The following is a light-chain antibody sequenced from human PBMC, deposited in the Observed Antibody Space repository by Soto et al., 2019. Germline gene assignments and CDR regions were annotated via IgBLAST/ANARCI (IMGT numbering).Light chain of an antibody. J-gene: IGKJ4*02. Sequence: GKTASIASGSSRSVSSSYLAWYQQKPGQAPRLLIYGASSRATGIPARFSGSGSAADFTLTLSRLEAEAFAVYYCQGYGSSPRTLGGGTKVDIK. CDR2: GAS. CDR1: RSVSSSY. V-gene: IGKV3-20*01. CDR3: QGYGSSPRT.